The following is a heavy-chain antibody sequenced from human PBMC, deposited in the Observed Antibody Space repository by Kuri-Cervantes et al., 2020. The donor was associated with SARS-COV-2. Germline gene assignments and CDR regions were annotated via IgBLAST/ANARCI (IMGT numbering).Heavy chain of an antibody. CDR3: ARVTSRTIFGVVTHFDY. D-gene: IGHD3-3*01. CDR1: GGSISSGDYY. J-gene: IGHJ4*02. CDR2: IYYSGSI. V-gene: IGHV4-30-4*01. Sequence: SETLSLTCTVSGGSISSGDYYWSWIRQPPGKGLEWIGYIYYSGSIYYNPSLKSRVTISVDTSKNQFSLKLSSVTAADTAVYYCARVTSRTIFGVVTHFDYWAQGTLVTVSS.